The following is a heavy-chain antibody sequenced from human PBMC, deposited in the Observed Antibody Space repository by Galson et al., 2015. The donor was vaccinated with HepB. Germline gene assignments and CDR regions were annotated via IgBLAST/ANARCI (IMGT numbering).Heavy chain of an antibody. CDR2: VSVDGSST. Sequence: SLRLSCAASGFTFRKYWIYWVRQAPGKGLVWVPRVSVDGSSTMYADSVKGRFTISRDNAKNTVYLQMNSLSAEDTAVYYCVESRGLNLFDLWGQGTLVTVSS. V-gene: IGHV3-74*03. J-gene: IGHJ4*02. CDR1: GFTFRKYW. CDR3: VESRGLNLFDL. D-gene: IGHD5-24*01.